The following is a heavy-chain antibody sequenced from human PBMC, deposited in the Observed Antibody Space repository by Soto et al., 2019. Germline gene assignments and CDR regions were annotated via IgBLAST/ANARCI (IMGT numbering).Heavy chain of an antibody. D-gene: IGHD3-9*01. J-gene: IGHJ4*02. CDR1: GDSISSNNYY. CDR2: IYYSGST. V-gene: IGHV4-39*01. Sequence: PSETLSLTCSVSGDSISSNNYYWGWICQSPGKGLEWIGSIYYSGSTYYNPSLESRVTISIDKSKNQFSLKVISVTAADTAVYYCARLEGLATISYYFDYWGQGTLVTVSS. CDR3: ARLEGLATISYYFDY.